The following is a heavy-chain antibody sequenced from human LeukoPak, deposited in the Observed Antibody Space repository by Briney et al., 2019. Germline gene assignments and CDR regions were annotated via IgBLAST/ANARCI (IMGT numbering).Heavy chain of an antibody. CDR2: IKQDGSEK. J-gene: IGHJ4*02. CDR3: ARASRELLHLDY. V-gene: IGHV3-7*01. Sequence: GGSLSLSCAASRFTLSSYWMSWVRQAPGKGLEWVANIKQDGSEKYYVDSVKGRFTISRDNPKNSLSLQMNSLRAEDTAVYYCARASRELLHLDYWGEGALVTVSS. CDR1: RFTLSSYW. D-gene: IGHD1-26*01.